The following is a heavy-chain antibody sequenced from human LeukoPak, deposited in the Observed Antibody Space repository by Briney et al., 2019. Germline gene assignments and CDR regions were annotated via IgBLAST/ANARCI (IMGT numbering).Heavy chain of an antibody. V-gene: IGHV4-59*01. CDR2: IYYSGST. D-gene: IGHD3-22*01. J-gene: IGHJ6*02. CDR1: GGSISSYY. Sequence: SSETLSLTCTVSGGSISSYYWSRIRQPPGKGLEWIGYIYYSGSTNYNPSLKSRVTISVDTSKNQFSLKLSSVTAADTAVYYCARVGGYYYDSSGYYWGDYYYYGMDVWGQGTTVTVSS. CDR3: ARVGGYYYDSSGYYWGDYYYYGMDV.